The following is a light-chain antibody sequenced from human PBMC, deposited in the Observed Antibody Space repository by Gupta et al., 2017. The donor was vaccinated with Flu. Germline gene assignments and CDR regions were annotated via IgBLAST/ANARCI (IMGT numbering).Light chain of an antibody. CDR3: AAWDDSLNGHWV. Sequence: QSVLTQAPSASGTPGQRVTISCSGTSSNIGRYSVTWYHHVPGTAPKLLVDGNDRRRTWVSGRFSGAKSGTSASLAISGLRADDEADYYCAAWDDSLNGHWVFGGGTKLTVL. V-gene: IGLV1-44*01. J-gene: IGLJ3*02. CDR2: GND. CDR1: SSNIGRYS.